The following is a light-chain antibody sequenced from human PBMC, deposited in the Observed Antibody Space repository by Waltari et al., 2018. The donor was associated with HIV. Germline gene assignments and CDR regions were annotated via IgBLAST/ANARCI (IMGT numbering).Light chain of an antibody. CDR2: VTT. V-gene: IGKV3-11*01. CDR3: QQYYSTPLT. J-gene: IGKJ4*01. Sequence: LVLTQSPAILSLSPGERATLSCRASQSVGTSPAWYQQRPGQALRLLFDVTTKRATGIPVRFTTSGSGTDYVLTISSLEPEDSAIYYCQQYYSTPLTFGGGTKVEIK. CDR1: QSVGTS.